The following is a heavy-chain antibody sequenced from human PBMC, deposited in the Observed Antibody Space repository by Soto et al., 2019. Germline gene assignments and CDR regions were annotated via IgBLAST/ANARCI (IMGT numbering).Heavy chain of an antibody. CDR2: INAGNGNT. CDR3: ARVYDSSGYVGDY. V-gene: IGHV1-3*01. CDR1: GYTFTSYA. J-gene: IGHJ4*02. D-gene: IGHD3-22*01. Sequence: ASVKVSCKASGYTFTSYAMHWVRQAPGQRLEWMGWINAGNGNTKYSQKFQGRVTITRDTSASTAYMELSSLRSEDTAVYYCARVYDSSGYVGDYWGQGTLVTVSS.